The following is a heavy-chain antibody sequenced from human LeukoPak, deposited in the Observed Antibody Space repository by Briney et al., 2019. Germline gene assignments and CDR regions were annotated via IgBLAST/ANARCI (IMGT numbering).Heavy chain of an antibody. J-gene: IGHJ4*02. CDR2: INPDGSGT. V-gene: IGHV3-74*01. Sequence: PXGSLRLSCAASGFTFSNNWMHWVRQAPGKGLVWVSRINPDGSGTIHADSVKGRFTVSRDNAKNTLYLQMNSLRAEDTAMYYCAIGCYYDSSGYCGFDYWGQGTLVTVSS. CDR3: AIGCYYDSSGYCGFDY. CDR1: GFTFSNNW. D-gene: IGHD3-22*01.